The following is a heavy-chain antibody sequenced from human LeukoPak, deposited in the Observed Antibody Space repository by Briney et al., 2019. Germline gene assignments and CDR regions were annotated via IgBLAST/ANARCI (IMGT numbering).Heavy chain of an antibody. D-gene: IGHD1-26*01. Sequence: ASVKVSCKVSGYTLTELSMHWVRQAPGKGLEWMGGFDPEDGETIYAQKFQGRVTMNEDTSTDTAYMELSSLRSEDTAVYYCASGSYLGIILDFPFDYWGQGTLVTVSS. CDR2: FDPEDGET. CDR3: ASGSYLGIILDFPFDY. J-gene: IGHJ4*02. CDR1: GYTLTELS. V-gene: IGHV1-24*01.